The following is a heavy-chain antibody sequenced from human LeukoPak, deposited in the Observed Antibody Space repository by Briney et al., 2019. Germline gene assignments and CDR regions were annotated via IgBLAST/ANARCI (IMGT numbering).Heavy chain of an antibody. V-gene: IGHV4-4*07. J-gene: IGHJ4*02. Sequence: SETLSLTCTVSSGSLSSYYWSWIRQPAGKGLEWIGRIYSSGSTNYNPSLKSRVTMSVDTSKNQFSLKVSSVTAADTAVYYCARDLTDYYELDYWGQGTLVTVSS. CDR3: ARDLTDYYELDY. CDR1: SGSLSSYY. D-gene: IGHD3-22*01. CDR2: IYSSGST.